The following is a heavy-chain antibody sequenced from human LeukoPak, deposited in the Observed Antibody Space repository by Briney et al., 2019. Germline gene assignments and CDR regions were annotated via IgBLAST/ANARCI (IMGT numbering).Heavy chain of an antibody. J-gene: IGHJ4*02. Sequence: ASVKVSCKASGYTFTSYAMNWVRQAPGQGLEWMGWINTNTGNPTYAQGFTGRFVFSLDTSVSTAYLQISSLMAEDTAVYYCARDGGAMIPIFVFDYWGQGTLVTVSS. D-gene: IGHD1-26*01. CDR1: GYTFTSYA. CDR3: ARDGGAMIPIFVFDY. V-gene: IGHV7-4-1*02. CDR2: INTNTGNP.